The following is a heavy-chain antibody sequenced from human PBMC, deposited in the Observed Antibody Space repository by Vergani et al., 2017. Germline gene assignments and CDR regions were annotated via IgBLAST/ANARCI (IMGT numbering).Heavy chain of an antibody. CDR1: GGSISSYY. CDR3: ARAPYYYDSSGYYASYYFDY. V-gene: IGHV4-59*01. Sequence: QVQLQESGPGLVKPSETLSLTCTVSGGSISSYYWSWIRQPPGKGLEWIGYIYYSGSTNYNPSLKSRVTISVDTSKNQFSLKLSSVTAADTAVYYCARAPYYYDSSGYYASYYFDYWGQGTLVTVSS. J-gene: IGHJ4*02. CDR2: IYYSGST. D-gene: IGHD3-22*01.